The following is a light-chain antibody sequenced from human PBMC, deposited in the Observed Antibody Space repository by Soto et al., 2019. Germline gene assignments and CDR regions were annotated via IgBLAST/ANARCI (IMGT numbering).Light chain of an antibody. V-gene: IGKV1-39*01. CDR1: QSIRIY. Sequence: DIQMTQSPSSLSASVGDRVTITCRASQSIRIYLNWYQQKPGKAPKLLIYAASSLQSGVPSRFSGSGSGTDLILIISSRQPEDFATYYCQQSYSGPPTFGQGTRLEI. CDR3: QQSYSGPPT. J-gene: IGKJ5*01. CDR2: AAS.